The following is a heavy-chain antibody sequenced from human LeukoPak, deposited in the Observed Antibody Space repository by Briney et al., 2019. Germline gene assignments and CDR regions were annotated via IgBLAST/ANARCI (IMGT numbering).Heavy chain of an antibody. CDR2: INPSGGIT. CDR3: ARDNRGERTPGWGYRGFDI. CDR1: GYTFAKFY. V-gene: IGHV1-46*01. J-gene: IGHJ3*02. Sequence: ASVKVSCKASGYTFAKFYIHWVGQAPGQGLEWMGIINPSGGITSYAQKFQGRVSMTRDTSTSTVYMELSSLRSEDTAVYYCARDNRGERTPGWGYRGFDIWGQGTMVSVSS. D-gene: IGHD3-16*02.